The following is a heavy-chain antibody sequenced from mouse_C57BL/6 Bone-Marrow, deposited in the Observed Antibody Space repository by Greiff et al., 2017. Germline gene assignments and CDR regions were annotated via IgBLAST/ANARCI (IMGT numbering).Heavy chain of an antibody. CDR1: GFTFSSYA. J-gene: IGHJ2*01. Sequence: EVKLMESGGGLVKPGGSLKLSCAASGFTFSSYAMSWVRQTPEKRLEWVATISDGGSYTYYPDNVKGRFTISRDNAKNNLYLQMSHLKSEDTAMYYCARDRGTTVVAHFDYWGQGTTLTVSS. D-gene: IGHD1-1*01. V-gene: IGHV5-4*01. CDR2: ISDGGSYT. CDR3: ARDRGTTVVAHFDY.